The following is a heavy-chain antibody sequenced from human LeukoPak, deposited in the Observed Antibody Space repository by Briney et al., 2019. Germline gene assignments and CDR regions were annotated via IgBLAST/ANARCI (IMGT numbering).Heavy chain of an antibody. CDR1: GFTFSSYS. D-gene: IGHD3-22*01. Sequence: PGGSLRLSCAAPGFTFSSYSMNWVRQAPGKGLEWVSSISSSSSYIYYADSVKGRFTISRDNAKNSLYLQMNSLRAEDTAVYYCARSYGYYDPFDYWGQGTLVTVSS. CDR3: ARSYGYYDPFDY. V-gene: IGHV3-21*01. CDR2: ISSSSSYI. J-gene: IGHJ4*02.